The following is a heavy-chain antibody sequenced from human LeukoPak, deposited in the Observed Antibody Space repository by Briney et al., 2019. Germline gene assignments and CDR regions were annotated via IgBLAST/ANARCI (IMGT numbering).Heavy chain of an antibody. CDR1: GDSIHSSVYY. CDR2: VYYTGST. CDR3: ARHSGPVIPDGLDI. D-gene: IGHD4-11*01. V-gene: IGHV4-39*01. Sequence: PSETLSLTCNVSGDSIHSSVYYWGWVRQPPGKGLEWIGNVYYTGSTFYNPSLESRVTISVDTSKNQFSLKLSSMTAADTAVYFCARHSGPVIPDGLDIWGQGTMVTVSS. J-gene: IGHJ3*02.